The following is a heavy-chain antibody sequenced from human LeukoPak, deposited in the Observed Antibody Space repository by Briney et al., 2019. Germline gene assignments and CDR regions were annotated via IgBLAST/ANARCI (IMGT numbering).Heavy chain of an antibody. CDR2: LYSAGNT. CDR1: GFTFSGSA. V-gene: IGHV3-53*01. Sequence: GGSLRLSCAASGFTFSGSAMHWVRQAPGKGLEWVSVLYSAGNTFYVDSVKGRFTISRDNSKNMLFLQMNSLRVEDTAIYYCAGSPWDGIRGVGLDYLDYWGRGTLVTVSS. D-gene: IGHD1-26*01. J-gene: IGHJ4*02. CDR3: AGSPWDGIRGVGLDYLDY.